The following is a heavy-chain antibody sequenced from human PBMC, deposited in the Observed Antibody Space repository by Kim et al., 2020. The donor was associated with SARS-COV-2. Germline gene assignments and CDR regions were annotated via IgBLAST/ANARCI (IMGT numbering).Heavy chain of an antibody. J-gene: IGHJ4*02. V-gene: IGHV3-11*01. CDR2: IDNKYGTT. CDR1: RFIFSDYS. D-gene: IGHD1-1*01. CDR3: ARNPQRKEAYNHAY. Sequence: GGSLRLSCAVSRFIFSDYSMSWIRQAPEKGLEWIARIDNKYGTTNYADSVQGRFTISLDNAKNSLSPEMNSKTPDDTAVYYCARNPQRKEAYNHAYWGQGTLVTVSA.